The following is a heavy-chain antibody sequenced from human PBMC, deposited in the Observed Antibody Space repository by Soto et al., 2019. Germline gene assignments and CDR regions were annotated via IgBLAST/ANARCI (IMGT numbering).Heavy chain of an antibody. CDR2: ISSSSSTI. CDR3: ARDCRQQLAPYYYYYGMDV. D-gene: IGHD6-13*01. V-gene: IGHV3-48*02. CDR1: GFTFGSYS. J-gene: IGHJ6*02. Sequence: PGGSLRLSCAASGFTFGSYSMNWVGQAPGKGLEWVSYISSSSSTIYYADSVKGRFTISRDNAKNSLYLQMNSLRDEDTAVYYCARDCRQQLAPYYYYYGMDVWGQGTTVTVPS.